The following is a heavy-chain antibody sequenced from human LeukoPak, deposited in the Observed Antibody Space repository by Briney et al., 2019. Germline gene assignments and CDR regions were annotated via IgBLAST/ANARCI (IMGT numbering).Heavy chain of an antibody. Sequence: RTGGSLRLSCAASGFTFSSYSMSWVRQAPGKGLEWVSTFSDSGGNTYYADSVKGRFTISRDNSKNTLYLRMNSLRAEDTAVYYCANRHDQDSSPYDAFDIWGQGTMAPSLQ. D-gene: IGHD3-22*01. V-gene: IGHV3-23*01. CDR1: GFTFSSYS. CDR3: ANRHDQDSSPYDAFDI. J-gene: IGHJ3*02. CDR2: FSDSGGNT.